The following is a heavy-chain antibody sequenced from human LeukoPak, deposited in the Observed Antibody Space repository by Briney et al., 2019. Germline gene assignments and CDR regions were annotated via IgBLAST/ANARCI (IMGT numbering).Heavy chain of an antibody. D-gene: IGHD6-19*01. CDR3: AKVEQWLVQYYLDY. CDR1: GFTFSSYA. J-gene: IGHJ4*02. Sequence: GGSLRLSCAASGFTFSSYAMSWVRQAPGKGLEWVSAISGSGGSTYYADSVKGRFTISRDNSKNTLYLQMNSLRAEDTAVYYCAKVEQWLVQYYLDYWGQGTLVTVSS. CDR2: ISGSGGST. V-gene: IGHV3-23*01.